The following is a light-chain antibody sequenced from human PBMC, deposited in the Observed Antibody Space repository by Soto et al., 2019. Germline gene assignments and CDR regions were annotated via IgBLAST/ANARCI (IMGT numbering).Light chain of an antibody. CDR2: SDN. J-gene: IGLJ3*02. V-gene: IGLV1-44*01. Sequence: QPVLTQPPSASGTPGQRVTISCSGRSSNIGSNTVNWYQQLPGTGPKLLIYSDNQRPSGVPDRFSGSKSGTSASLAISGLQSEDEADYYCATWDDSLNGWVFGGGTKLTVL. CDR3: ATWDDSLNGWV. CDR1: SSNIGSNT.